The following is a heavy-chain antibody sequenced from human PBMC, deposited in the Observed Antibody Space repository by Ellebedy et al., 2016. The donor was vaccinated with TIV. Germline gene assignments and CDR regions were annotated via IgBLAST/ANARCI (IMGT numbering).Heavy chain of an antibody. V-gene: IGHV1-69*06. CDR2: INPVFGTA. D-gene: IGHD3-10*01. CDR3: ARARLRGVIAAYNYDMDV. J-gene: IGHJ6*02. Sequence: SVKVSXKPSGGTFSIYSINWVRQAPGQGLDWMGGINPVFGTANYAQKFQDRVTITADKSTSTVYMELTSLRSDDTAVYYCARARLRGVIAAYNYDMDVWGQGTTVTVSS. CDR1: GGTFSIYS.